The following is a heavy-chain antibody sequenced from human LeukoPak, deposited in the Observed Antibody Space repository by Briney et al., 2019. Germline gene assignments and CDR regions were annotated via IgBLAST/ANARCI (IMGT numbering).Heavy chain of an antibody. J-gene: IGHJ5*02. D-gene: IGHD1-1*01. Sequence: ASVKVSCKASGYTFTIYGISWVRQAPGQGIEWMGWISAYNGNTNYAQKLQGRVTMTTDTSTSTAYMELRSLRSDDTAVYYCARGRRQLERQMYWFDPWGQGTLVTVSS. CDR3: ARGRRQLERQMYWFDP. V-gene: IGHV1-18*01. CDR2: ISAYNGNT. CDR1: GYTFTIYG.